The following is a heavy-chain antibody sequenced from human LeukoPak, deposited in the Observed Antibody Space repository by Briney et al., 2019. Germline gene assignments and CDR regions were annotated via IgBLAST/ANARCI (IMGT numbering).Heavy chain of an antibody. CDR3: ARDYKYAFDN. Sequence: GGSLRLSCAASGFRFRDYSINWVRQAPGKGLEWISYIGISSGNTNYADSVKGRFTISGDKAKNSLYLQMNSLRVEDTAVYYCARDYKYAFDNWGQGTLVTVSS. D-gene: IGHD5-24*01. J-gene: IGHJ4*02. V-gene: IGHV3-48*01. CDR1: GFRFRDYS. CDR2: IGISSGNT.